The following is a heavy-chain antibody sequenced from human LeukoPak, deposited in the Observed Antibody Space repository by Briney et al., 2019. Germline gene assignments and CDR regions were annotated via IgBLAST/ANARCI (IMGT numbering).Heavy chain of an antibody. Sequence: QPGGSLRLSCAASGFTFSSYAMGWVRQAPGKGLEWDSVISGSGGSTYSAESVKGRFTISRDNAKNSLYLQMNSLRDEDTAVYHCARDSGNSFDYWGQGTLVTVSS. J-gene: IGHJ4*02. CDR2: ISGSGGST. CDR1: GFTFSSYA. CDR3: ARDSGNSFDY. V-gene: IGHV3-23*01.